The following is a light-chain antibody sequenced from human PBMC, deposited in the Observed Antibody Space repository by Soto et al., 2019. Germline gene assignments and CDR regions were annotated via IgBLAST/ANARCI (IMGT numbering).Light chain of an antibody. J-gene: IGKJ1*01. CDR2: ATS. V-gene: IGKV1-39*01. CDR3: HQTYTTPRT. Sequence: DTQMTQSPSSLSASVGDRISITCRASQTVSTYLNWYQQKAGQAPTLLLSATSTLQSGVPSRFSGSGSGTEFTLTITSLQPEDFATYYCHQTYTTPRTFGQGTKVAFK. CDR1: QTVSTY.